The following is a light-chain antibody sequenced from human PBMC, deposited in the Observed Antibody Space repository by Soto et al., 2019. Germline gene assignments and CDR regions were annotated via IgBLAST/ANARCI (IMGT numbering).Light chain of an antibody. CDR2: EVS. Sequence: QSALTQPPSASGAPGQSVPISCTGTSSDVGGYNFVSWYQQHQGKAPKLMIYEVSERPSGVPDRFSGSKSGNTASLTVSGLQAEDETDYYCSSYAGSNIVVFGGGTKLTVL. V-gene: IGLV2-8*01. CDR3: SSYAGSNIVV. CDR1: SSDVGGYNF. J-gene: IGLJ2*01.